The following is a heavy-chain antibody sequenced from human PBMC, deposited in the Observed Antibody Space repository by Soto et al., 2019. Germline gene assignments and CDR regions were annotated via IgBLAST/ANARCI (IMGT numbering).Heavy chain of an antibody. J-gene: IGHJ4*02. CDR2: IIPIFVTA. V-gene: IGHV1-69*13. D-gene: IGHD1-26*01. CDR3: GTGGFSGSYYAY. Sequence: ASVKVSCKASGDTFGSYVISWVRQAPGQGLEWMGGIIPIFVTANYAQKFQGRVTITADESTSTVYMELSSLRSEDTAVYYCGTGGFSGSYYAYWGQGTLVTVSS. CDR1: GDTFGSYV.